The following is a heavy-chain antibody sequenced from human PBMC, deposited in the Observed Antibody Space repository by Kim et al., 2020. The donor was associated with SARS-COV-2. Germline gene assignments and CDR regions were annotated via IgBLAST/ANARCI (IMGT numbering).Heavy chain of an antibody. V-gene: IGHV3-30*15. CDR3: ARQRMHTAMETLDY. D-gene: IGHD5-18*01. Sequence: ADSAKCRFTISKDKYKNMLYLQISSLRAEDTAVYYCARQRMHTAMETLDYWGQGTLVTVSS. J-gene: IGHJ4*02.